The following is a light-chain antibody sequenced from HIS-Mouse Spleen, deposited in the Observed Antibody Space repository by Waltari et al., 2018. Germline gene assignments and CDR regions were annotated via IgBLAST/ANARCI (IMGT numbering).Light chain of an antibody. J-gene: IGLJ2*01. Sequence: SSELTQDPAVSVALGQTVRITCQGDSLRSYYASWYQKKPGQAPVLVIYGKNNRPSGIPDRFSGSSSGNTASLTITGAQAEDEADYYCNSRDSSGNHHVVFGGGTKLTVL. CDR2: GKN. CDR3: NSRDSSGNHHVV. CDR1: SLRSYY. V-gene: IGLV3-19*01.